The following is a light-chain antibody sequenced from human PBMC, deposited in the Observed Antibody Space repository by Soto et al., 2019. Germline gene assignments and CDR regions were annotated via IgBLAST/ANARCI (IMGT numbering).Light chain of an antibody. J-gene: IGKJ1*01. CDR3: QYYDSFRT. CDR1: QSVSSN. Sequence: EIVMTQSPATLSVSPGERATLSCRASQSVSSNLAWYQQKPGQAPRLLIYGASTRATGIPARFSGSGSGTDFTLTISRLEPEDFAVYFCQYYDSFRTFGQGTKVDIK. CDR2: GAS. V-gene: IGKV3-15*01.